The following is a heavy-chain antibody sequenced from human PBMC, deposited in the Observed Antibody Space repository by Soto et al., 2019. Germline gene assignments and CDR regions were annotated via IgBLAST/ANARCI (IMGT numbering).Heavy chain of an antibody. V-gene: IGHV1-8*01. J-gene: IGHJ4*02. Sequence: GASVKVSCKASGYTFTSYNINWVRQATGQGLEWMGWMNPNSGNTGYAQKFQDRITLTRDTSITTAYMELSSLRSDDTAVYYCARVRNSGYDIYFDYWGQGTLVTVSS. D-gene: IGHD5-12*01. CDR2: MNPNSGNT. CDR3: ARVRNSGYDIYFDY. CDR1: GYTFTSYN.